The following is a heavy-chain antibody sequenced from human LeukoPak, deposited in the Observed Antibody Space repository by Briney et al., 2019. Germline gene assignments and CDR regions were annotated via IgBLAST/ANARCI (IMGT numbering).Heavy chain of an antibody. CDR3: ARHGVAAAGAWGPFDY. Sequence: SETLSLTCTEPLGSIRSYYWSWIRQRPGKGLEWIGHIYHSGSINYNPSPKSRVTISVDPSKNHLSLKLSSVNAADTAVYSCARHGVAAAGAWGPFDYWGQGTLVTVSS. CDR2: IYHSGSI. D-gene: IGHD6-13*01. CDR1: LGSIRSYY. V-gene: IGHV4-59*08. J-gene: IGHJ4*02.